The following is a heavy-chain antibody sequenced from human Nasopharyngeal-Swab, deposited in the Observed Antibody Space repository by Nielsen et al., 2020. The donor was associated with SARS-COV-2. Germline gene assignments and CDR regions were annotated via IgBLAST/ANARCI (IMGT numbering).Heavy chain of an antibody. J-gene: IGHJ4*02. V-gene: IGHV4-39*01. CDR3: ARRQGGWLQAVHYFDY. Sequence: SETLSLTCTVSGGSISNYYWGWIRQPPGKGLEWIGSIYYSGSTYYNPSLKSRVTISVDTSKNQFSLKLSSVTAADTAVYYCARRQGGWLQAVHYFDYWGQGTLVTVSS. CDR2: IYYSGST. D-gene: IGHD5-24*01. CDR1: GGSISNYY.